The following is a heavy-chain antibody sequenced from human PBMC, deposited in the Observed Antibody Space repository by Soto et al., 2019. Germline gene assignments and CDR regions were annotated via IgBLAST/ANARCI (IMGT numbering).Heavy chain of an antibody. J-gene: IGHJ4*02. CDR3: ATETYGDAFDF. CDR1: GFTVTNYE. Sequence: GGSLRLSCAASGFTVTNYEMSWVRQAPGKGLEWVSYINSGGTSIKYADSVKGRFTISRDNARNSLYLQMNSLRDEDTAVYYCATETYGDAFDFWGQGALVTVSS. V-gene: IGHV3-48*03. D-gene: IGHD4-17*01. CDR2: INSGGTSI.